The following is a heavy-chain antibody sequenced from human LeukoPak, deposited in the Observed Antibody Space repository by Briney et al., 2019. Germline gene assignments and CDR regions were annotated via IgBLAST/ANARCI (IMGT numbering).Heavy chain of an antibody. CDR2: IIPLFGTT. CDR3: ARGSNSGSFTDY. Sequence: SVKVSCKASGGTFSSHAISWVRQAPGQGLEWMGGIIPLFGTTNYAQKFQGRVTITADESTSTAYMELSSLRSEDTAVYYCARGSNSGSFTDYWGQGTLVTVSS. D-gene: IGHD1-26*01. J-gene: IGHJ4*02. CDR1: GGTFSSHA. V-gene: IGHV1-69*13.